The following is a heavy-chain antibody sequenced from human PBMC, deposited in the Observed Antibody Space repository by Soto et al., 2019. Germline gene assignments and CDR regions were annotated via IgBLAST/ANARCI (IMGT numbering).Heavy chain of an antibody. CDR3: AKDLLVPYGMDV. Sequence: GGSLRLSCAASGFTFSSYAMHRVRQAPGKGLEWVSAISGSGGSTYYADSVKGRFTISRDNSKNTLYLQMNSLRAEDTAVYYCAKDLLVPYGMDVWGQGTTVTAP. CDR1: GFTFSSYA. D-gene: IGHD6-13*01. J-gene: IGHJ6*02. V-gene: IGHV3-23*01. CDR2: ISGSGGST.